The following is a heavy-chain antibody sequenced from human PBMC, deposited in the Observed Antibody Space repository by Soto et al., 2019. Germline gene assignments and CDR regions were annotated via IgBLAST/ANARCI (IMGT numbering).Heavy chain of an antibody. Sequence: EVQLVESGGDLAKPGGSLRLSCAVSGFTFSYAWMNWVRQAPGKGLEWVGRIKSKTDGGTTDYTAPVKGRFTNSNSRNMMLLQINSLGTEDTAVYYSATGSGDLLYWGQGTRVTVSS. J-gene: IGHJ4*02. CDR3: ATGSGDLLY. CDR2: IKSKTDGGTT. D-gene: IGHD6-19*01. CDR1: GFTFSYAW. V-gene: IGHV3-15*07.